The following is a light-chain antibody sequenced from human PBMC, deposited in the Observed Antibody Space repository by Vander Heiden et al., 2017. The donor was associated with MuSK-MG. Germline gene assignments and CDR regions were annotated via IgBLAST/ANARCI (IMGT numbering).Light chain of an antibody. CDR2: DVS. V-gene: IGLV2-11*01. CDR1: SSDVGGYNY. CDR3: CSYAGSYGV. J-gene: IGLJ3*02. Sequence: QSALTQPRSVSGSPGQSVTISCTGTSSDVGGYNYVSWYQQPPGKAPKLMIYDVSKRPSGVPDRFSGSKSGNTASLTISGLQAEDEADYYCCSYAGSYGVFGGGTKLTVL.